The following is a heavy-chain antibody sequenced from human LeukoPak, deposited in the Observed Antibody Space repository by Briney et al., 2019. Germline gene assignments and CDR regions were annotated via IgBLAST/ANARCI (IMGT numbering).Heavy chain of an antibody. D-gene: IGHD6-6*01. Sequence: ETLSLTCTVSGGSISSYYWSWVRQAPGKGLEWVSVIYSGGRTYYADSVKGRFTISRNDSKNTLHLQMNSLRAEDTAVYYCARDKEYPYDAFDVWGQGTMVTVSS. V-gene: IGHV3-53*01. CDR2: IYSGGRT. J-gene: IGHJ3*01. CDR3: ARDKEYPYDAFDV. CDR1: GGSISSYY.